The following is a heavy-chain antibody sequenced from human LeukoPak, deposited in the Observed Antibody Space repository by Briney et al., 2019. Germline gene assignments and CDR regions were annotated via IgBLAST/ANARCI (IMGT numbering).Heavy chain of an antibody. V-gene: IGHV4-59*08. CDR3: ATNRAGTYDRPFDI. J-gene: IGHJ3*02. D-gene: IGHD1-26*01. Sequence: SETLSLTCTVSGGSISSYYWSWIRQPPGKGLEWIGYIYYSGSTNYNPSLKSRVTISVDTSKNQFSLELSSVTATDTAVYFCATNRAGTYDRPFDIWGQGTMVTVSS. CDR2: IYYSGST. CDR1: GGSISSYY.